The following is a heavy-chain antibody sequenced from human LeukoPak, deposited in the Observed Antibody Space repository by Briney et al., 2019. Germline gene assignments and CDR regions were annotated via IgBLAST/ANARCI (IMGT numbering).Heavy chain of an antibody. V-gene: IGHV3-30*04. J-gene: IGHJ3*02. D-gene: IGHD6-25*01. Sequence: GGSLRLSCAASGFTFSTYAMHWVRQAPGKGLEWVGVISSDGSDEWYAESAKGRFTISRDNSKNTLYLQIDSLRPEDTAIYYCERSISVSAFDIWGQGTMVTVSS. CDR2: ISSDGSDE. CDR3: ERSISVSAFDI. CDR1: GFTFSTYA.